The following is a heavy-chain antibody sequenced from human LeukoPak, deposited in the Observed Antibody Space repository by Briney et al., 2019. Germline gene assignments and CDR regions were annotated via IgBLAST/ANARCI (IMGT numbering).Heavy chain of an antibody. Sequence: GRSLRLSCAASGFTFSSYGMHWVRQAPGKGLEWVAVISYDGSNKYYADSVKGRFTISRDNSKNTLYLQMNSLRAEDTAVYYCAKPPGHYYDSSGSDYWGQGTLVTVSS. CDR2: ISYDGSNK. CDR3: AKPPGHYYDSSGSDY. J-gene: IGHJ4*02. CDR1: GFTFSSYG. V-gene: IGHV3-30*18. D-gene: IGHD3-22*01.